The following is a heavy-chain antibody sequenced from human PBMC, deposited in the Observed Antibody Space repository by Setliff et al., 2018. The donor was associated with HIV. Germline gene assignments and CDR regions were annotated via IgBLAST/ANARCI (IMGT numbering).Heavy chain of an antibody. CDR3: ARPGVFDSFDV. Sequence: RASVKVSCKAIGYMILGYKMNWVRQAPGQGLEWIGRISPNNGAAEYAPKFQGRVSMTLDTSISTAYLEIPRLTSDDAAVYFCARPGVFDSFDVWGQGTKVTVSS. CDR1: GYMILGYK. CDR2: ISPNNGAA. D-gene: IGHD2-8*01. V-gene: IGHV1-2*06. J-gene: IGHJ3*01.